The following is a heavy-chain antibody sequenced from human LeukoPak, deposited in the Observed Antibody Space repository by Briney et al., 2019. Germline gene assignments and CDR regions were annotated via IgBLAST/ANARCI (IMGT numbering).Heavy chain of an antibody. CDR3: VKLRGFYLDFDY. Sequence: GGSLRLSCAASEYMFRSYGMNWVRQAPGKGLEGVSVINDRGDKTWYADSVKGRFTISRDNSKNTLYLQMNSLRGDDTAVYFCVKLRGFYLDFDYWGQGTLVTVSS. CDR1: EYMFRSYG. J-gene: IGHJ4*02. CDR2: INDRGDKT. V-gene: IGHV3-23*01. D-gene: IGHD1-26*01.